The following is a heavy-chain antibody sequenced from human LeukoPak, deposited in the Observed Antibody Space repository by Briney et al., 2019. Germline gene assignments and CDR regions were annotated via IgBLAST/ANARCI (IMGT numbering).Heavy chain of an antibody. D-gene: IGHD3-10*01. Sequence: GGSLRLSCAASGFTFSSYAMSWVRQAPGKGLEWVSTISGSSASTYYADSVKGRSTISRDNSMNTLYLQMNGLRAEDTAVYYCAKVRGVLHYWGQGTLVTVSS. V-gene: IGHV3-23*01. J-gene: IGHJ4*02. CDR3: AKVRGVLHY. CDR1: GFTFSSYA. CDR2: ISGSSAST.